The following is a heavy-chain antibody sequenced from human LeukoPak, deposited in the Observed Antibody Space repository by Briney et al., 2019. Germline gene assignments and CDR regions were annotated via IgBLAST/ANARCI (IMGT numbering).Heavy chain of an antibody. J-gene: IGHJ4*02. V-gene: IGHV1-2*02. CDR2: INPNSGDT. D-gene: IGHD4-11*01. CDR1: GFIFTGQY. CDR3: ARGVGLTTLTPNDY. Sequence: ASVKVSCKASGFIFTGQYIHWVRQAPGQGLEWMGWINPNSGDTNYAQKYQGRVTMTRDTSISTAYMELSRLTFDDTAVYCCARGVGLTTLTPNDYWGQGTLVTVSS.